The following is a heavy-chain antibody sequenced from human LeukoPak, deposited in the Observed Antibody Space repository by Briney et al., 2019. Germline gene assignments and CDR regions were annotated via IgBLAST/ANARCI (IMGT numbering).Heavy chain of an antibody. CDR3: ATGGYCSSTSCYGPRWFDP. V-gene: IGHV4-59*01. CDR1: GGSISSYY. CDR2: IYYSGST. D-gene: IGHD2-2*01. J-gene: IGHJ5*02. Sequence: SETLSLTCTVSGGSISSYYWSWIRQPPGKGLEWIGYIYYSGSTNYNPPLKSRVIISVDTSKNQFSLKLNPVTAADTAVYYCATGGYCSSTSCYGPRWFDPWGQGTLVTVSS.